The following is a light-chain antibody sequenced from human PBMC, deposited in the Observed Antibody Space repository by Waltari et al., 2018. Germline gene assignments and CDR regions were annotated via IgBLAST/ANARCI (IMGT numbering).Light chain of an antibody. CDR2: DSS. J-gene: IGKJ4*01. CDR3: QQYENSPLT. Sequence: EVILTQSPDTLSLSPGARATLSCRASQNITNNYLPWYQQKPGLAPRLLIYDSSSRATGVPDRFSGSGSGTDFTLTIGRLEPEDYAVYYCQQYENSPLTFGGGTQVETK. V-gene: IGKV3-20*01. CDR1: QNITNNY.